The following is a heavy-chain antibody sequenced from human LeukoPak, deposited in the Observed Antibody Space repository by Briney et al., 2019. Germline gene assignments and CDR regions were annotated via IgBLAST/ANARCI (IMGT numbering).Heavy chain of an antibody. Sequence: GGSLRPSCAASGFTFSNAWMSWVRQAPGKGLEWLGRIKSKTDGGTTDYAAPVKGRFTISRDDSKTTLYLQMNSLKTEDTAVYYCTTRCSNTSCFGNWFDPWGQGTLVTVSS. CDR1: GFTFSNAW. CDR2: IKSKTDGGTT. J-gene: IGHJ5*02. CDR3: TTRCSNTSCFGNWFDP. D-gene: IGHD2-2*01. V-gene: IGHV3-15*01.